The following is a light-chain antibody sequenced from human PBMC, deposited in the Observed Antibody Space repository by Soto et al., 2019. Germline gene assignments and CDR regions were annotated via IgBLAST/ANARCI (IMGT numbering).Light chain of an antibody. V-gene: IGLV2-23*02. CDR1: SSDVGSYNL. Sequence: QSALTQPASVSGSPGQSITISCTGTSSDVGSYNLVSWYQQHPGKAPELMIYEVSKRPSGVSNRFSGSKSGNTASLTISGLQAEDEADYHCCSYAPSSTYVFGTGTKLTV. J-gene: IGLJ1*01. CDR2: EVS. CDR3: CSYAPSSTYV.